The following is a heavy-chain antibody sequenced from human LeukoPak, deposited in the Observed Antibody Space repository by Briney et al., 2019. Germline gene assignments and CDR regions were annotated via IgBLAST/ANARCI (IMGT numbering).Heavy chain of an antibody. CDR1: GFTFSSYW. D-gene: IGHD5-18*01. Sequence: PGGSLRLSCAASGFTFSSYWMHWVRQAPGKGLVWVSRINTDGSSTSYADSVKGRFTISRDNAKNTLYLQMNSLGAEDTAVYYCASLRGYSYGPLDYWGQGTLVTVSS. CDR3: ASLRGYSYGPLDY. CDR2: INTDGSST. V-gene: IGHV3-74*01. J-gene: IGHJ4*02.